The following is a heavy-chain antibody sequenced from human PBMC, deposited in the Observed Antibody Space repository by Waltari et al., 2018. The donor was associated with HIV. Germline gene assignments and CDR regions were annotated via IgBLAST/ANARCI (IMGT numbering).Heavy chain of an antibody. CDR1: GDPMTGYH. V-gene: IGHV4-59*08. J-gene: IGHJ4*02. CDR3: ARLRGDRTAVIDY. CDR2: IYYSGKT. Sequence: QVQLQESGPGLVKPSETLSLTCSVSGDPMTGYHWIWIRQPPGKGLGSIGYIYYSGKTNYNPSLRSRVDISVDTSMSQFYLKLNSVTAADTAVYFCARLRGDRTAVIDYWGQGTLVTVSS. D-gene: IGHD2-21*02.